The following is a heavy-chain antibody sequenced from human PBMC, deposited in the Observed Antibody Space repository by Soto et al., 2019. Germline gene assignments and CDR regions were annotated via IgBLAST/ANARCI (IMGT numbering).Heavy chain of an antibody. D-gene: IGHD6-13*01. CDR1: GYTFTGYY. CDR2: INPNSGGT. CDR3: ARGPGIEAAYASNWFDP. V-gene: IGHV1-2*04. Sequence: GASVKVSCKASGYTFTGYYMHWVRQAPGQGLEWMGWINPNSGGTNYAQKFQGWVTMTRDTSISTACMELSRLRSDDTAVYYCARGPGIEAAYASNWFDPWGQGTLVTVSS. J-gene: IGHJ5*02.